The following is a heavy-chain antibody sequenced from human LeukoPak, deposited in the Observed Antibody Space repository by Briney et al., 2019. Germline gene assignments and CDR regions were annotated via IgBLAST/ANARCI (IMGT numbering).Heavy chain of an antibody. Sequence: GESLKISCKGSGYSFTSYWIGWVRQMPGKGLEWMGIIYPGDSDTRYSPSFQGQVTISADKSISTAYLQWSSLKASDTAMYYCARRKGGSGSYYNLFDYWGQGTLVTVSS. CDR3: ARRKGGSGSYYNLFDY. J-gene: IGHJ4*02. CDR2: IYPGDSDT. V-gene: IGHV5-51*01. CDR1: GYSFTSYW. D-gene: IGHD3-10*01.